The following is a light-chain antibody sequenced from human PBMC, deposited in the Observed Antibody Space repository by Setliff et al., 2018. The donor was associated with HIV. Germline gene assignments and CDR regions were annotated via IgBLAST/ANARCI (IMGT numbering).Light chain of an antibody. CDR1: SSDVGGYNF. Sequence: QSALTQPASVSGSPGQSITISCTGTSSDVGGYNFVSWYQHHPGKAPILMIYEVTNRPSGVSNRFSGSKSGNTASLTISGVQAEDEADYYCSSYTSSSTLVFGTGTKVTVL. J-gene: IGLJ1*01. V-gene: IGLV2-14*01. CDR2: EVT. CDR3: SSYTSSSTLV.